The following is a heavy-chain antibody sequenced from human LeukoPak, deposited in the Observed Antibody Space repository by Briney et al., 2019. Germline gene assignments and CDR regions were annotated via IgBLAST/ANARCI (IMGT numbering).Heavy chain of an antibody. D-gene: IGHD3-16*01. CDR2: IWYDGSNK. Sequence: GGSLRLSCAASGFTFSSYAMSWVRQAPGKGLEWVAVIWYDGSNKYYADSVKGRFTISRDNSKNTLYLQMNSLRAEDTAVYYCARARPLGPFDIWGQGTMVTVSS. J-gene: IGHJ3*02. CDR1: GFTFSSYA. CDR3: ARARPLGPFDI. V-gene: IGHV3-33*08.